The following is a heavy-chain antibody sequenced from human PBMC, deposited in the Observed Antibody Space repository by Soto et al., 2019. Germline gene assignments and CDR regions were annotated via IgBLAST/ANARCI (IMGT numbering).Heavy chain of an antibody. CDR1: GFTFSSYA. J-gene: IGHJ3*02. CDR3: AGGADGTGAFDI. CDR2: ISSNGGST. Sequence: EVQLVESGGGLVQPGGSLRLSCAASGFTFSSYAMHWVRQAPGKGLEYVSAISSNGGSTYYANSVKGRFTISRDNSKNTLYLQMGSLRAEDMAVYYCAGGADGTGAFDIWGQGTMVTVSS. V-gene: IGHV3-64*01. D-gene: IGHD1-1*01.